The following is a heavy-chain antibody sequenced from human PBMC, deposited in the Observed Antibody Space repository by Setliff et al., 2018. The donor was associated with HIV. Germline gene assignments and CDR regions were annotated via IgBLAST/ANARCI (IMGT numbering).Heavy chain of an antibody. V-gene: IGHV3-21*04. D-gene: IGHD5-12*01. CDR2: ISSSGAHI. CDR1: GFTFSSYS. Sequence: GGSLRLSCAASGFTFSSYSMNWVRQAPGKGLEWVASISSSGAHIYSADSLQGRFTISRDNEKNSLYLQMNSLRAEDTAVYYCTRSQGYSGYVNWFDPWGQGTLVTVSS. CDR3: TRSQGYSGYVNWFDP. J-gene: IGHJ5*02.